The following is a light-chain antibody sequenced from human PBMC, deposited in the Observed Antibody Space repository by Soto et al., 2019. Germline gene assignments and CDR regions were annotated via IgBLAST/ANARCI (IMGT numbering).Light chain of an antibody. J-gene: IGLJ1*01. V-gene: IGLV1-40*01. Sequence: VLTPPPSVSGAPGQTVTISCTGSTSDIGADYDVHWYQQLPGTAPKLLIYGSSDRPSGVPDRFSGSKSGTSASLAITALHAADEADYSCQSSDTNLINYVFGTGSKVTVL. CDR2: GSS. CDR3: QSSDTNLINYV. CDR1: TSDIGADYD.